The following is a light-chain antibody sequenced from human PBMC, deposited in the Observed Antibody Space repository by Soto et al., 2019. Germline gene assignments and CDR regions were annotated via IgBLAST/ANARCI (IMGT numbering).Light chain of an antibody. Sequence: EIVLTQSPGTLYLSPGERATLSCWASQNVLSNYLAWYQQKPGQAPRLLMSAASSRATGIPDRFSGSGSGTDFTLTISRLEAEDFAVYYCQQSSSSPITFGQGTRLEI. CDR2: AAS. CDR1: QNVLSNY. V-gene: IGKV3-20*01. CDR3: QQSSSSPIT. J-gene: IGKJ5*01.